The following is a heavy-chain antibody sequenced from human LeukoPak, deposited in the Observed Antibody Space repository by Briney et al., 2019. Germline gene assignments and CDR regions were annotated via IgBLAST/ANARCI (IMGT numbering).Heavy chain of an antibody. J-gene: IGHJ3*02. CDR2: ISANGDDT. CDR1: EFTFSSYT. Sequence: PGGSLRLSCVASEFTFSSYTMHWFRQAPGKGLEYVSAISANGDDTYYANSVKGRFTISRDNSKKTLYLQMGSLRADDMAVYYCARVSTNDRRNAFDIWGQGTMVTVSS. V-gene: IGHV3-64*01. CDR3: ARVSTNDRRNAFDI. D-gene: IGHD2-8*01.